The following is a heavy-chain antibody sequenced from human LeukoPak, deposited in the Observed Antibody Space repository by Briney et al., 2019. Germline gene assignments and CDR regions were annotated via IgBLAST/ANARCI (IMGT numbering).Heavy chain of an antibody. CDR3: ARGDSRPYDFWSGSRSYYFDY. V-gene: IGHV4-59*01. Sequence: SETLSLTCTVSGGSISSYYWSWIRQPPGKGLEWIGYIYYSGSTYYNPSLKSRVTISVDTSKNQFSLKLSSVTAADTAVYYCARGDSRPYDFWSGSRSYYFDYWGQGTLVTVSS. CDR2: IYYSGST. CDR1: GGSISSYY. D-gene: IGHD3-3*01. J-gene: IGHJ4*02.